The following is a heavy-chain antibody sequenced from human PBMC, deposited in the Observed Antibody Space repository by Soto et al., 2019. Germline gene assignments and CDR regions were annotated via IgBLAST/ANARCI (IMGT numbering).Heavy chain of an antibody. CDR2: IWYDGSNK. V-gene: IGHV3-33*01. D-gene: IGHD2-2*01. J-gene: IGHJ6*02. Sequence: GGSLRLSCAASGFTFSSYGMHWVRQAPGKGLEWVAVIWYDGSNKYYADSVKGRFTISRDNSKNTLYLQMNSLRAEDTAMYYCAREVPAAIGLDYYYGMDVWGQGTTVTVSS. CDR3: AREVPAAIGLDYYYGMDV. CDR1: GFTFSSYG.